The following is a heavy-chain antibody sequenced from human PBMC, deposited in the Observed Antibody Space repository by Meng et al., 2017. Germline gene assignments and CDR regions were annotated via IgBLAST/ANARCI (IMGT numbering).Heavy chain of an antibody. Sequence: QVHLVGSGGGVVQPGRSLRLSCAASGFTFSSYAMHWVRQAPGKGLEWVAVISYDGSNKYYADSVKGRFTISRDNSKNTLYLQMNSLRAEDTAVYYCASMGYWGQGTLVTVSS. J-gene: IGHJ4*02. V-gene: IGHV3-30*01. D-gene: IGHD3-10*01. CDR2: ISYDGSNK. CDR3: ASMGY. CDR1: GFTFSSYA.